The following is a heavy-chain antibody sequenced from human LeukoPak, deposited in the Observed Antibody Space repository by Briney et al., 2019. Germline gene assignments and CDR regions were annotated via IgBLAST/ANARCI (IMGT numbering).Heavy chain of an antibody. D-gene: IGHD3-10*01. J-gene: IGHJ3*02. V-gene: IGHV3-48*02. CDR3: ARANRAAFDI. Sequence: PGESLRLSCAASGFTFSSYSMNWVRQAPGKGLEWVSYISSSIITIYYADSVKGRFTISRDNAKNSLYLQMNSLRDEDTAVYYCARANRAAFDIWGQGTMVIVSS. CDR1: GFTFSSYS. CDR2: ISSSIITI.